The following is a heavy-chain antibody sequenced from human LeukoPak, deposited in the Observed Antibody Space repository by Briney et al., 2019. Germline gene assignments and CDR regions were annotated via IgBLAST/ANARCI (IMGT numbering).Heavy chain of an antibody. CDR3: SRIGGDGARGE. Sequence: PGGSLRLSCATSGFTFSASAVNWVRQASGKGLEWVGRIASKGKNYATEYAAWVKGRFTISRDDSKNTAYRQMNSLNTEDTAVYYCSRIGGDGARGEWGQGTLVTVSS. J-gene: IGHJ4*02. CDR1: GFTFSASA. D-gene: IGHD1-26*01. V-gene: IGHV3-73*01. CDR2: IASKGKNYAT.